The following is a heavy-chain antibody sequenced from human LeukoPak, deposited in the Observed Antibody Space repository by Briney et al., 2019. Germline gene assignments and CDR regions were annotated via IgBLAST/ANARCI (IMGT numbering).Heavy chain of an antibody. D-gene: IGHD5-18*01. CDR2: IHYSGRT. Sequence: PSETPSLTCTVSGGSISPYYWSWIRQSPGKGLEFIARIHYSGRTYYHPSFKSRATISLGTSKTQFSLRLSSVTAADTAIYFCAKDSRIQLWSYFFDYWGQGTLVSVSS. J-gene: IGHJ4*02. CDR1: GGSISPYY. CDR3: AKDSRIQLWSYFFDY. V-gene: IGHV4-59*12.